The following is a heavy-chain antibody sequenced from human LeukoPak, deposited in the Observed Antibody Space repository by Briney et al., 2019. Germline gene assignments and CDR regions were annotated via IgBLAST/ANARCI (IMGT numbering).Heavy chain of an antibody. D-gene: IGHD4-23*01. J-gene: IGHJ6*02. CDR3: ARDLSYGGWDV. V-gene: IGHV3-74*01. CDR2: VNSDGSST. CDR1: GFTFSSYW. Sequence: GGSLRLSCAASGFTFSSYWMHWVRQAPGKGLVWVSRVNSDGSSTTYADSVKGRFTISRDNAKNSLYLQMNSLRAEDTAVYYCARDLSYGGWDVWGQGTTVTVSS.